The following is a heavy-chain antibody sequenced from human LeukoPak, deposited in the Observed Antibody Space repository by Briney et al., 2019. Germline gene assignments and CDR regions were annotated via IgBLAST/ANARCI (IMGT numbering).Heavy chain of an antibody. V-gene: IGHV1-69*13. CDR3: ARVLRYFDWLLYSPSYYYYGMDV. CDR2: IIPIFGTA. J-gene: IGHJ6*02. Sequence: SVKVSCKASGGTFSSHAISWVRQAPGQGLEWMGGIIPIFGTANYAQKFQGRVTITADESTSTAYMELSSLRSEDTAVYYCARVLRYFDWLLYSPSYYYYGMDVWGQGTTVTVSS. D-gene: IGHD3-9*01. CDR1: GGTFSSHA.